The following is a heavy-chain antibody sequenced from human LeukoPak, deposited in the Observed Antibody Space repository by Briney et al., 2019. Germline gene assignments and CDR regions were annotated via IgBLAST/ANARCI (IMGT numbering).Heavy chain of an antibody. CDR3: ARDFWDDFEYFDL. D-gene: IGHD3-3*01. CDR2: MNPNSGNT. CDR1: GYTFTSYD. V-gene: IGHV1-8*01. J-gene: IGHJ2*01. Sequence: GASVKVSCKASGYTFTSYDINWVRQATGQGLEWMGWMNPNSGNTGYAQKFQGRVTMTRNTSISTAYMELSSLRSEDTALYYCARDFWDDFEYFDLWGRGTLVTVSS.